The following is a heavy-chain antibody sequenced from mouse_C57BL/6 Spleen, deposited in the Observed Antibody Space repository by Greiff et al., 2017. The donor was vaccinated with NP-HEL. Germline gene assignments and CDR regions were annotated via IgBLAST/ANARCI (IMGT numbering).Heavy chain of an antibody. V-gene: IGHV1-82*01. CDR1: GYAFSSSW. CDR2: IYPGDGDT. CDR3: ARDYGSSYPLDY. D-gene: IGHD1-1*01. Sequence: QVQLQQSGPELVKPGASVKISCKASGYAFSSSWMNWVKQRPGKGLEWIGRIYPGDGDTNYNGKFKGKATLTADKSSSTAYMQLSSLTSEDSAVYFCARDYGSSYPLDYWGQGTTLTVSS. J-gene: IGHJ2*01.